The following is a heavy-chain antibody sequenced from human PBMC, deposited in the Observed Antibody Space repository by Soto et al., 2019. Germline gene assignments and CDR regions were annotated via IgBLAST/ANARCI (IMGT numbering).Heavy chain of an antibody. V-gene: IGHV4-39*01. Sequence: SETLSLTCTVSGSSISSSGYYWGWIRQPPGRGLEWIGSLYYNVGTYYNPSLKSRVTISADTSANQFSLMLNSVTAAETAIYYCARLPPRHWVDHWGQRTLVT. CDR3: ARLPPRHWVDH. J-gene: IGHJ5*02. CDR1: GSSISSSGYY. CDR2: LYYNVGT.